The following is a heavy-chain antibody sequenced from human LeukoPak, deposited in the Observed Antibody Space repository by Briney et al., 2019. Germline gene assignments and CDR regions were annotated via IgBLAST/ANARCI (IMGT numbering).Heavy chain of an antibody. CDR1: GGSFSGYY. CDR2: INHSGST. D-gene: IGHD1-1*01. V-gene: IGHV4-34*01. CDR3: ARVPRPQAYYYMDV. J-gene: IGHJ6*03. Sequence: SETLSLSCAVYGGSFSGYYWSWIRQPPGKGLEWIGEINHSGSTNYNPSLKSRVTISVDTSKNQFSLELSSVTAADTAVYYCARVPRPQAYYYMDVWGKGTTVTVSS.